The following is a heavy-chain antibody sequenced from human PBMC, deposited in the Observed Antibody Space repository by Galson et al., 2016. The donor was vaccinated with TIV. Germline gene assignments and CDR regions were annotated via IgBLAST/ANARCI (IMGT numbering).Heavy chain of an antibody. D-gene: IGHD2-21*01. CDR3: ARGRDLIYYFDY. CDR2: IFHSGST. Sequence: SLRLSCAASGFTFNIYGMHWVRQPPGKGLEWIGEIFHSGSTNYNPSLKSRVTISVDKSKNHFSLKLSSVTAADTAVYYCARGRDLIYYFDYWGQGTLVTVSS. J-gene: IGHJ4*02. V-gene: IGHV4-4*02. CDR1: GFTFNIYG.